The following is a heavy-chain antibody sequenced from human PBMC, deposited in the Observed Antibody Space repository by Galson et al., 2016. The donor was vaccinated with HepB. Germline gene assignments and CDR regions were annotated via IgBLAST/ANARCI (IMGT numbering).Heavy chain of an antibody. Sequence: SLRLSCAASGFTFSTYAMHWVRQAPGKGLEWVAVIWYGGTNKYYADSVQGRFTISRDNSKNTLYLQMNSLRAGDTAVYYCARVTVELSTIVRAFDKWGQGTMVIVSS. CDR1: GFTFSTYA. J-gene: IGHJ3*02. V-gene: IGHV3-33*01. CDR3: ARVTVELSTIVRAFDK. CDR2: IWYGGTNK. D-gene: IGHD5-24*01.